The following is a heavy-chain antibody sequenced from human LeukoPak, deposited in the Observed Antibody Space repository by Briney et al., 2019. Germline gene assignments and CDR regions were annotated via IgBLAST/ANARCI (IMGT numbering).Heavy chain of an antibody. CDR1: GGSISSFY. CDR2: ISPSSGNI. V-gene: IGHV3-48*02. J-gene: IGHJ4*02. CDR3: ARAAYSSGPDY. D-gene: IGHD6-19*01. Sequence: ETLSLTCTVSGGSISSFYWNWVRQAPGKGLEWVSYISPSSGNIHYADSVRGRFTISRDNAKNSLYLQVNSLRDEDTAMYFCARAAYSSGPDYWGQGTLVTVS.